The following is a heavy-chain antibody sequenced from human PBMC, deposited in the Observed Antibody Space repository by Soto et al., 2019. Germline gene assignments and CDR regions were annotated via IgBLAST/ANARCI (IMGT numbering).Heavy chain of an antibody. CDR2: LYNSGST. CDR1: GDSISDYY. J-gene: IGHJ6*02. V-gene: IGHV4-4*07. CDR3: ARMYNSGYYRPEGDYYFYVMDV. D-gene: IGHD3-22*01. Sequence: SETLSLTCTVSGDSISDYYWSRIRQPAGKGLEWIGRLYNSGSTKSNPSLKSRVTMSADTSKNQLSLSLRSVTAADTAIYYCARMYNSGYYRPEGDYYFYVMDVWGQGTMVTAP.